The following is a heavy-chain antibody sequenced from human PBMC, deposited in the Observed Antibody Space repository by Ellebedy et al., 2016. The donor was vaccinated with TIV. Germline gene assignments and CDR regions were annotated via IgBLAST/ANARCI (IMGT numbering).Heavy chain of an antibody. Sequence: PGGSLRLSCAASGFTFNRHALHRVRQAPGKGLEWVAIISYDGGEKYTAHSVEGRFTVSRDNSRNTVYLQMVNLTPEDTAVYFCARDVGSCSGANCYNYLDPWGRGTLVTVSS. J-gene: IGHJ5*02. CDR1: GFTFNRHA. CDR3: ARDVGSCSGANCYNYLDP. V-gene: IGHV3-30-3*01. CDR2: ISYDGGEK. D-gene: IGHD2-15*01.